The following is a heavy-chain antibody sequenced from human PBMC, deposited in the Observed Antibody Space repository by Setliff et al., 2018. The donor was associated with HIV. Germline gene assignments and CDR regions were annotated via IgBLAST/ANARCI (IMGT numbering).Heavy chain of an antibody. Sequence: SETLSLTCAVSGGSFSGYSWTWLRQPPGKALEWIGHINDNGGANYNPSLTTRATISVATSKNQFSLKLSSVTAADTAMYYCARGSFIGDYYYFDYWGQGTLVTVSS. V-gene: IGHV4-34*01. CDR1: GGSFSGYS. CDR2: INDNGGA. J-gene: IGHJ4*02. CDR3: ARGSFIGDYYYFDY. D-gene: IGHD3-10*01.